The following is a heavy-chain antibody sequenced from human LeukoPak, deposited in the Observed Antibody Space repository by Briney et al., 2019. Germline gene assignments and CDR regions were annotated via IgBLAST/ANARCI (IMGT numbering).Heavy chain of an antibody. Sequence: GGSLRLSCAASGFTFSSYCMHWVRQAPGKGLEWVAVISYDGSTKYYADSVKGRFTISRDKSKNTLYLQMNSLRAEDTAVYYCAKDEASYGSGSYQWFDPWGQGTLVTVSS. CDR1: GFTFSSYC. D-gene: IGHD3-10*01. CDR3: AKDEASYGSGSYQWFDP. CDR2: ISYDGSTK. J-gene: IGHJ5*02. V-gene: IGHV3-30*18.